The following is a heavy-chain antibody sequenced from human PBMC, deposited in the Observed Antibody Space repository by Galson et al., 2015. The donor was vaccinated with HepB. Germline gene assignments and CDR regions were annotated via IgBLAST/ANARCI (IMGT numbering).Heavy chain of an antibody. CDR3: ARDQGDDYVNYYYYYGMDV. J-gene: IGHJ6*02. CDR2: IYKNGTT. Sequence: SLRLSCAASEFNISNNYMSWVRQAPGKGLEWVSVIYKNGTTNYADSVKGRFTISRDTSKNTLYLQMNNLRGEDTAVYYCARDQGDDYVNYYYYYGMDVWGQGTTVTVSS. D-gene: IGHD4-17*01. V-gene: IGHV3-66*03. CDR1: EFNISNNY.